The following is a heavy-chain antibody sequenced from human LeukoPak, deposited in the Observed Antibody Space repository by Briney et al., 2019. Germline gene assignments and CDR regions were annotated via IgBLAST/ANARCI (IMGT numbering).Heavy chain of an antibody. J-gene: IGHJ4*02. V-gene: IGHV4-39*01. CDR2: IYYSGST. D-gene: IGHD3-22*01. CDR3: ARHSRITMIVVVITPPDY. CDR1: GGSISSSSYY. Sequence: SETLSLTCTVSGGSISSSSYYWGWIRQPPGKGLEWIASIYYSGSTYYNPSLKSRVTVSVDTSKNQFSLKLSSVTAADTAVYYCARHSRITMIVVVITPPDYWGQGTLVTVSS.